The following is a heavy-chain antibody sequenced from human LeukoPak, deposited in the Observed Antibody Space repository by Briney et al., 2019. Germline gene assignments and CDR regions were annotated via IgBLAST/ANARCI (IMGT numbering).Heavy chain of an antibody. Sequence: GGSLRLSCAASGFTFSGSAMHWVRQASGKGLEWVGRIRSKANSYATAYAASVKGRFTISRDGSKNTAYLQMNNLRVDATAMYYCPRDVGSCGTGGCFHFYLDHWGQGSLVTVSS. CDR2: IRSKANSYAT. J-gene: IGHJ4*02. V-gene: IGHV3-73*01. CDR3: PRDVGSCGTGGCFHFYLDH. D-gene: IGHD2-15*01. CDR1: GFTFSGSA.